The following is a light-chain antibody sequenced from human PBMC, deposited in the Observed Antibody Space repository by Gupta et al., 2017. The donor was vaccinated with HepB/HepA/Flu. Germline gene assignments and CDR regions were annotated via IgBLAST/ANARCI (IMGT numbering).Light chain of an antibody. CDR2: KDT. Sequence: SYELTQPPSVSVSPGQTARISCSGDALPKQYAYWYQQKPGQAPVLLISKDTERPSGIPERFSAYNSGTTVTLNISGVQAEDEADYYCQSADSSGTLWVFGGGTKLTVL. CDR3: QSADSSGTLWV. CDR1: ALPKQY. J-gene: IGLJ3*02. V-gene: IGLV3-25*03.